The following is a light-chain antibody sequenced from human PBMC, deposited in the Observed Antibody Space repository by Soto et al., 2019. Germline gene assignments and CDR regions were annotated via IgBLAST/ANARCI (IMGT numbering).Light chain of an antibody. CDR1: QSISAY. CDR2: AAS. CDR3: QQYNDWPPLT. J-gene: IGKJ4*01. V-gene: IGKV1-39*01. Sequence: DIQMTQSPSSMSASVGDRVTITCRASQSISAYLNWYQQKPGKAPKLLIYAASTRATGIPGRFSGSGSGTEFTLTISSLQSEDSAVYYCQQYNDWPPLTFGGGTKVDIK.